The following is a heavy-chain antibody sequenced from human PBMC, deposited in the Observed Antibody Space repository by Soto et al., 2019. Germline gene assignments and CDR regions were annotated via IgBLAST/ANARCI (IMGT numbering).Heavy chain of an antibody. CDR2: ISGGAGIT. CDR1: GFTFTSYA. CDR3: SRGIDAMDV. J-gene: IGHJ6*02. Sequence: GGSLRLSCAASGFTFTSYAMSWVRQSPGKGLEWVSGISGGAGITYYADSVKGRFTISRDNSENTLYLQMNSLRGEDTARYFCSRGIDAMDVWGQGTTVTVSS. D-gene: IGHD6-13*01. V-gene: IGHV3-23*01.